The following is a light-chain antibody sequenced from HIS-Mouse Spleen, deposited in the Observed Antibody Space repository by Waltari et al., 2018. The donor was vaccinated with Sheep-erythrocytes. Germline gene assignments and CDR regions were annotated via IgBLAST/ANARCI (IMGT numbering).Light chain of an antibody. V-gene: IGLV2-8*01. J-gene: IGLJ3*02. CDR3: SSYAGSNNWV. CDR1: SSDVGGYNY. Sequence: QSALTQPPSASGSPGQSVTISCTGTSSDVGGYNYVSWYQHHPGKAPKLTIYEVSKRTAGVPDRFSGSKSGNTASLTVSGLQAEDEADYYCSSYAGSNNWVFGGGTKLTVL. CDR2: EVS.